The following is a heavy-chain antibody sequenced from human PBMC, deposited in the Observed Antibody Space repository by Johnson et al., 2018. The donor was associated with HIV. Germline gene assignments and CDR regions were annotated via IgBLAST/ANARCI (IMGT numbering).Heavy chain of an antibody. Sequence: MQLVESGGGVVQPGRSLRLSCAASGFTFSSYAMHWVRQATGKGLEWVSAIGTAGDTYYPGSVKGRFTISRENAKNSLYLQMNSLRAGDTAVYYCARGLWATTPGGAFDIWGQGTMVTVSS. D-gene: IGHD1-26*01. J-gene: IGHJ3*02. CDR2: IGTAGDT. CDR1: GFTFSSYA. CDR3: ARGLWATTPGGAFDI. V-gene: IGHV3-13*01.